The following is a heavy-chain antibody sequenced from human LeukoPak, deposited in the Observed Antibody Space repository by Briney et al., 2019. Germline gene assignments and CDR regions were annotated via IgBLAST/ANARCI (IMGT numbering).Heavy chain of an antibody. D-gene: IGHD1-26*01. CDR1: GFTFDDYA. Sequence: GGSLRLSCAASGFTFDDYAMHWVRQAPGKGLEWVSGISWNSGSIGYADSVKGRFTISRDNAKNSLYLQMNSLRAEDTALYYCAKDSFPGLSSGSFLFDPWGQGTLVTVSS. V-gene: IGHV3-9*01. J-gene: IGHJ5*02. CDR3: AKDSFPGLSSGSFLFDP. CDR2: ISWNSGSI.